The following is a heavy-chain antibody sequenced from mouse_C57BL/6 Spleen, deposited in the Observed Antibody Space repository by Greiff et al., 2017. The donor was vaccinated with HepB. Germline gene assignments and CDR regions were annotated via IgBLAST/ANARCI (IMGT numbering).Heavy chain of an antibody. J-gene: IGHJ1*03. CDR1: GYTFTDYE. D-gene: IGHD2-3*01. Sequence: SGAELVRPGASVTLSCKASGYTFTDYEMHWVKQTPVHGLEWIGAIDPETGGTAYNQKFKGKAILTADKSSSTAYMELRSLTSEDSAVYYCRGFYDGYFRYFDVWGTGTTVTVSS. CDR3: RGFYDGYFRYFDV. CDR2: IDPETGGT. V-gene: IGHV1-15*01.